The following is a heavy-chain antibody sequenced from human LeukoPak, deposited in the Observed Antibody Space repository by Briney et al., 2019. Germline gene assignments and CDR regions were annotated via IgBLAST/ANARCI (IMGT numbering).Heavy chain of an antibody. CDR1: GYTFIGYY. J-gene: IGHJ4*02. V-gene: IGHV1-2*02. D-gene: IGHD6-19*01. CDR2: INPNSGGT. CDR3: ARAHESSGLFDY. Sequence: GASVKVSCKASGYTFIGYYIHWVRQAPGQGREGMGWINPNSGGTNDAQKFQGRVTMTRDTSITTAYMDLSRLRSDDTAVYYCARAHESSGLFDYWGQGTLVTVSS.